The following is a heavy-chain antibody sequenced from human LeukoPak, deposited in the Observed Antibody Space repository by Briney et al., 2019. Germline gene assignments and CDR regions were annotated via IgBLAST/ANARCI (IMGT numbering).Heavy chain of an antibody. D-gene: IGHD3-22*01. Sequence: SEILSLTCTVSGGSISSYYWSWIRQPAGKGLEWIGRIYTSGSTNYNPSLKSRVTMSVDTSKNQFSLKLSSVTAADTAVYYCARDSYYYDSSGYDAFDIWGQGTMVTVSS. CDR2: IYTSGST. CDR1: GGSISSYY. V-gene: IGHV4-4*07. J-gene: IGHJ3*02. CDR3: ARDSYYYDSSGYDAFDI.